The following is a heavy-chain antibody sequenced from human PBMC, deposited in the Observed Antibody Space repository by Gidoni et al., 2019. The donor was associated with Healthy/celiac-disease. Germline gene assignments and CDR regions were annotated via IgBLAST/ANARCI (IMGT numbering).Heavy chain of an antibody. Sequence: VQLVQSGAAVKKPGEPLKISSKGSGHSFTSYWIGGVRQMPGNGLEWMWIIYPRDSDAIYSPSFQGQVTISADKSISTAYLQWSSLKASDTAMYYCARQGKDDFWTPSYYYYYMDVWGKGTTVTVSS. CDR1: GHSFTSYW. J-gene: IGHJ6*03. CDR3: ARQGKDDFWTPSYYYYYMDV. D-gene: IGHD3-3*01. V-gene: IGHV5-51*01. CDR2: IYPRDSDA.